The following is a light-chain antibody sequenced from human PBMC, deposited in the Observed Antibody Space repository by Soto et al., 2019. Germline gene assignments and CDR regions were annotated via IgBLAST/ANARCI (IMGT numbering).Light chain of an antibody. V-gene: IGLV3-1*01. Sequence: SYELTQPPSVSVSPGQTATITCSGDELGHRYTHWYQQKPGQSPALVIYQDNKRPSGIPERFTGSNSGNTATLTISGTQAMDEADYYCQAWDTSTAAVFGGGTQLTVL. CDR2: QDN. J-gene: IGLJ2*01. CDR1: ELGHRY. CDR3: QAWDTSTAAV.